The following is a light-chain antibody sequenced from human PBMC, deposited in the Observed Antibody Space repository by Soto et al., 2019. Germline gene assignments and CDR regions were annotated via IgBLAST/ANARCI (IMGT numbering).Light chain of an antibody. V-gene: IGLV2-14*01. Sequence: QSALTQPASVSGSPGQSITISCTGTSSDVGGYNYVSWYQQHPGKAPKLIIYEVSNRPSGVSNRFSGSKSGNTASLTISGLQAEDEADYYCSSYTRSSTYVLGTGTKLTVL. CDR3: SSYTRSSTYV. J-gene: IGLJ1*01. CDR2: EVS. CDR1: SSDVGGYNY.